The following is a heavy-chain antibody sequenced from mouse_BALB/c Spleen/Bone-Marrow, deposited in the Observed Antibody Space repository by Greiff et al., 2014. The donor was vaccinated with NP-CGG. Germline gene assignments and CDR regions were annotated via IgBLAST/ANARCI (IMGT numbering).Heavy chain of an antibody. CDR3: ARGLYYYGISSTFDN. J-gene: IGHJ2*01. CDR2: INPSSGYT. V-gene: IGHV1-4*01. CDR1: GYTFTSYT. D-gene: IGHD1-1*01. Sequence: QVQLQQSGAELARPGASVKMSCKASGYTFTSYTMHWVKQRPGQGLEWIGYINPSSGYTNYDQKFKDKATLTADKSSSTAYMQRSSLTSEASTSYSCARGLYYYGISSTFDNWGQGPTLTVSS.